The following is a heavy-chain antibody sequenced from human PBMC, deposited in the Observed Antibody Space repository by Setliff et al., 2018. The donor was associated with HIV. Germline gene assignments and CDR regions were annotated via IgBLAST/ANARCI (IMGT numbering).Heavy chain of an antibody. J-gene: IGHJ2*01. CDR1: GGTFSRHA. V-gene: IGHV1-69*06. D-gene: IGHD6-19*01. CDR3: ARGVHSGGSGWYNWYFDL. CDR2: IIPTCDTA. Sequence: GASVKVSCKASGGTFSRHAFSWVRQAPGQGLGWMGGIIPTCDTANYAQKFQGRVTITADKSTNTVYMELNSLRSEDTAMYYCARGVHSGGSGWYNWYFDLWGRGTLVTVSS.